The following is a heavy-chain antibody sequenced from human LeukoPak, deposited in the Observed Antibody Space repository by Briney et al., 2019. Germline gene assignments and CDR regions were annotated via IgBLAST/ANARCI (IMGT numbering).Heavy chain of an antibody. CDR1: GGSISSYY. CDR2: IFYSGST. D-gene: IGHD3-10*01. J-gene: IGHJ5*02. V-gene: IGHV4-59*01. Sequence: SETLSLTCTVSGGSISSYYWSWIRQPPGKGLEWIGYIFYSGSTNYNPSLKSRVTISIDKSKNQFSLKLRSVTAADTAVYYCARAGAWQIDPWGQGTLVTVSS. CDR3: ARAGAWQIDP.